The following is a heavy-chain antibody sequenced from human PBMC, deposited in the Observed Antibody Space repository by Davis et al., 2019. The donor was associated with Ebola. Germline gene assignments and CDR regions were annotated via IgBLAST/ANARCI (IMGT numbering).Heavy chain of an antibody. CDR1: GFTFSNYW. Sequence: GESLKISCAASGFTFSNYWMSWVRQAPGKGLEWVANIRPDGSEEQYVDSLKGRITISRDNAKNSLYLQVNSLRAEDTAVYYCARGIAAAGTGWFDPWGQGTLVTVSS. V-gene: IGHV3-7*01. D-gene: IGHD6-13*01. J-gene: IGHJ5*02. CDR3: ARGIAAAGTGWFDP. CDR2: IRPDGSEE.